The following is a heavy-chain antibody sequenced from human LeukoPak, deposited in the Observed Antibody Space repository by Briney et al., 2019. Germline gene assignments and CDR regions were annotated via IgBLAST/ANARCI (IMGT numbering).Heavy chain of an antibody. CDR2: IYYSGST. Sequence: SATLSLTCTVSGGSMSSYYWSWIRQPPVKGLEWIGYIYYSGSTNYNPSLKSRVTISVDTSKNQFSLKLSSVTAADTAVYYCARVVDSSGWSFDYWGQGTLVTVSS. CDR3: ARVVDSSGWSFDY. J-gene: IGHJ4*02. V-gene: IGHV4-59*01. D-gene: IGHD6-19*01. CDR1: GGSMSSYY.